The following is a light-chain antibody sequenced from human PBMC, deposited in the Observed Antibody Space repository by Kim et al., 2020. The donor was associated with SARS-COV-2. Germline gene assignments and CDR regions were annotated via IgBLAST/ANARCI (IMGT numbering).Light chain of an antibody. CDR2: EDN. CDR1: KY. CDR3: QTWDSSTAV. V-gene: IGLV3-1*01. Sequence: KYVCWYQQKAGQAPLLVIHEDNNRPSGVPDRFLGSNSGNTATLTIIAARALDEADYYCQTWDSSTAVFGGGTQLTVL. J-gene: IGLJ2*01.